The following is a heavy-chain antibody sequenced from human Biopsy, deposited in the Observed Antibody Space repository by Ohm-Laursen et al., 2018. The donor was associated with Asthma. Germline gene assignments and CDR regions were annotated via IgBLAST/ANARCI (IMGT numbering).Heavy chain of an antibody. CDR3: ARTYYDFLTGQVNDAFAI. CDR1: GYTFINND. D-gene: IGHD3-9*01. Sequence: ASVKVSCNASGYTFINNDINWVRQAAGQGLEWMGWMNPNSGNTGYAQKFQGRVTITRDTSASTAYMELSSLRSEDTAVYYCARTYYDFLTGQVNDAFAIWGQGTMVTVSS. CDR2: MNPNSGNT. V-gene: IGHV1-8*01. J-gene: IGHJ3*02.